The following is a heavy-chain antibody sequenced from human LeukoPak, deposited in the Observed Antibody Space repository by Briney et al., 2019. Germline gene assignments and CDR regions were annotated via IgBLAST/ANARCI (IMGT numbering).Heavy chain of an antibody. CDR2: INHSGST. CDR1: GGSFSGSY. CDR3: ARRRQYDSSLFWNFDL. V-gene: IGHV4-34*01. Sequence: SETLYLTCAVHGGSFSGSYWSWIRQSPGKGLEWIGEINHSGSTNYNPSLKSRVTISVDTSKNQFSLKLSSVTAADTAVYYCARRRQYDSSLFWNFDLWGRGTLVTVSS. D-gene: IGHD6-6*01. J-gene: IGHJ2*01.